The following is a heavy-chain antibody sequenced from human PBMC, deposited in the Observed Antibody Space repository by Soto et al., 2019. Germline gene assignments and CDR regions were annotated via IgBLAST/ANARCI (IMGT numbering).Heavy chain of an antibody. Sequence: SVKVSCKASGGTFSSYAISWVQQAPGQGLEWMGGIIPIFGTANYAQKFQGRVTITADESTSTAYMELSSLRSEDTAVYYCARGTVPTSDTAMVLAYWGQGTLVTVSS. CDR2: IIPIFGTA. D-gene: IGHD5-18*01. CDR1: GGTFSSYA. V-gene: IGHV1-69*13. CDR3: ARGTVPTSDTAMVLAY. J-gene: IGHJ4*02.